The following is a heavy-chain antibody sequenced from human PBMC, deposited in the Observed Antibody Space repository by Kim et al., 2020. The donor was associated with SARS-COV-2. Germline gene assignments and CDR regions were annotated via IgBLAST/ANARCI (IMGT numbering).Heavy chain of an antibody. CDR2: ISSSSSYT. J-gene: IGHJ6*02. CDR1: GFTFSDYY. V-gene: IGHV3-11*06. CDR3: ARDKRSGSSSWYDRIADYYYCMDV. Sequence: GGSLRLSCAASGFTFSDYYMSWIRQAPGKGLEWVSYISSSSSYTNYADSVKGRFTISRDNAKNSLYLQMNSLRAEDTAVYYCARDKRSGSSSWYDRIADYYYCMDVWGQGTTVTVSS. D-gene: IGHD6-13*01.